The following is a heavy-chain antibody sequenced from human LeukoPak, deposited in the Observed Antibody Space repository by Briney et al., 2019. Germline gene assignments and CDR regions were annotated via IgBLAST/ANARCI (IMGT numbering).Heavy chain of an antibody. J-gene: IGHJ3*02. CDR3: ARDGDQWELLNSSDI. V-gene: IGHV1-2*02. CDR2: INPNSGGT. D-gene: IGHD1-26*01. CDR1: GYTFTGYY. Sequence: ASVKVSCKASGYTFTGYYMHWVRQAPGQGLEWMGWINPNSGGTNYAQKFQGRVTMTRDTSISTAYMELSRLRSDDTAVYYCARDGDQWELLNSSDIWGQGTMVTVSS.